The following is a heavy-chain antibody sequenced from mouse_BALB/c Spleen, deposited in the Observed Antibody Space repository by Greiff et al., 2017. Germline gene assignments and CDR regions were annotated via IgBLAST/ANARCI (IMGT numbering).Heavy chain of an antibody. Sequence: QVQLKESGPGLVQPSQSLSITCTVSGFSLTSYGVHWVRQSPGKGLEWLGVIWRGGSTDYNAAFISRLSISKDNSKSQVFFKMNSLQANDTAIYYCARKGAGTNPFAYWGQGTLVTVSA. J-gene: IGHJ3*01. CDR1: GFSLTSYG. CDR3: ARKGAGTNPFAY. CDR2: IWRGGST. D-gene: IGHD4-1*01. V-gene: IGHV2-2*02.